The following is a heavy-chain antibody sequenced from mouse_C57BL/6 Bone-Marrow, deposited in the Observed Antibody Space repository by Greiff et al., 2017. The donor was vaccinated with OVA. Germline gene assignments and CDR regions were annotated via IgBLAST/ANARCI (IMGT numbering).Heavy chain of an antibody. J-gene: IGHJ2*01. Sequence: EVMLVESGGGLVQPGGSMKLSCAASGFTFSDAWMDWVRQSPEKGLEWVAEIRNKANNHATYYAESVKGRFTISRDDSKSSVYLQMNSLRAEDTGIYYGTRMGVDGSYFDYWGQGTTLTVSS. D-gene: IGHD2-3*01. CDR3: TRMGVDGSYFDY. CDR1: GFTFSDAW. V-gene: IGHV6-6*01. CDR2: IRNKANNHAT.